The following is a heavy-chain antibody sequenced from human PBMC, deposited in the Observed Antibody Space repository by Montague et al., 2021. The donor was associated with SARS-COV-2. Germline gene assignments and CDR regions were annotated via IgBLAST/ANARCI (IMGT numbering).Heavy chain of an antibody. Sequence: SLRLSCAASGFTFSSYAMSWVRQAPGKGLEWVSAISGSGGSTYYADSXKGRFTISRDNSKNTLYLQMNSLRAEDTAVYYCAKGGERITMIVVVITLADFDYWGQGTLVTVSS. CDR2: ISGSGGST. V-gene: IGHV3-23*01. CDR1: GFTFSSYA. D-gene: IGHD3-22*01. CDR3: AKGGERITMIVVVITLADFDY. J-gene: IGHJ4*02.